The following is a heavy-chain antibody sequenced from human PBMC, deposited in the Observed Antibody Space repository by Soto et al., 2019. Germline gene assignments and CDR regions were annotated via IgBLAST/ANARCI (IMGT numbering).Heavy chain of an antibody. V-gene: IGHV4-34*01. Sequence: QVQLQQWGAGLLKPSETLSLTCAVYGGSFSGYYWSWIRQPPGKGLEWIGEINHSGSTNYNPSLKSRVTISVDTSKSQFSLKLSSVTAADTAVYYCARGHYYYGMDVWGQGTTVTVSS. CDR2: INHSGST. CDR1: GGSFSGYY. CDR3: ARGHYYYGMDV. J-gene: IGHJ6*02.